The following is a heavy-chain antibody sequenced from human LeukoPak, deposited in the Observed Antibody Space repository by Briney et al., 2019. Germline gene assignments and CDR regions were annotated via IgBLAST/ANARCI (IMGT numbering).Heavy chain of an antibody. V-gene: IGHV4-4*07. CDR1: GDSMANAF. Sequence: SETLSLTCRFSGDSMANAFWTWIRQPAGRGLEWIGRIYTSGSTNYNPSLKSRVTISVDTSKNQFSLKLSSVTAADTAVYYCARESSRIAAAGFDYWGQGTLVTVSS. CDR3: ARESSRIAAAGFDY. J-gene: IGHJ4*02. CDR2: IYTSGST. D-gene: IGHD6-13*01.